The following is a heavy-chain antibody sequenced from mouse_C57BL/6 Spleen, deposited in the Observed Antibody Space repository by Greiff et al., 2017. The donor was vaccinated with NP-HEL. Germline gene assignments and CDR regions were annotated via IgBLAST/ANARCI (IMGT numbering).Heavy chain of an antibody. CDR2: IYPGSGST. CDR3: ARKKVGYDWYFDV. CDR1: GYTFTSYW. D-gene: IGHD2-2*01. Sequence: QVQLQQSGAELVKPGASVKMSCKASGYTFTSYWITWVKQRPGQGLEWIGDIYPGSGSTNYNEKFKSKATLTVDTSSSTAYMQLSSLTSEDSAVYYCARKKVGYDWYFDVWGTGTTVTVSS. J-gene: IGHJ1*03. V-gene: IGHV1-55*01.